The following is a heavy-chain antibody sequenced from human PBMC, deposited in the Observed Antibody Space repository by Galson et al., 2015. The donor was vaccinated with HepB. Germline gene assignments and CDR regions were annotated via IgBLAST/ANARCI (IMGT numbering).Heavy chain of an antibody. Sequence: SLRLSCAASGFTFSDYYMSWIRQAPGKGLEWVSYISSSSSYTNYADSVKGRFTISRDNAKNSLYLQMNSLRAEDTAVYYCARMGRDIVVVPAAMQGYYYYMDVWGKGTTVTVSS. D-gene: IGHD2-2*01. CDR3: ARMGRDIVVVPAAMQGYYYYMDV. CDR2: ISSSSSYT. J-gene: IGHJ6*03. V-gene: IGHV3-11*06. CDR1: GFTFSDYY.